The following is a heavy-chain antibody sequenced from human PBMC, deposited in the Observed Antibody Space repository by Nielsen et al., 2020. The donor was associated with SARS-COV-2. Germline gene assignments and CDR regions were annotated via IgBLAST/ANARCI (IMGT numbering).Heavy chain of an antibody. CDR2: INHSGST. V-gene: IGHV4-34*01. Sequence: SQTLSLTCAVYGGSFSGYYWSWIRQPPGKGLEWIGEINHSGSTNYNPSLKSRVTISVDTSKNQFSLKLSSVTAADTAVYYCARGLGPSDYWGQGTLVTVSS. CDR1: GGSFSGYY. CDR3: ARGLGPSDY. D-gene: IGHD7-27*01. J-gene: IGHJ4*02.